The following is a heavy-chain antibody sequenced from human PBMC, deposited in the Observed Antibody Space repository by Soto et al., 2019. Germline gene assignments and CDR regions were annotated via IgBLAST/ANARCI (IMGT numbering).Heavy chain of an antibody. CDR2: IIPIFGTA. D-gene: IGHD1-1*01. CDR1: GGTFSGYA. J-gene: IGHJ6*02. V-gene: IGHV1-69*13. Sequence: SVKVSCKASGGTFSGYAISWVRQAPGQGLEWMGGIIPIFGTANYAQKFQGRVTITADESTSTAYMELSSLRSEDTAEYYCASNQLESLPNYYYYGMDVWGQGTTVTVSS. CDR3: ASNQLESLPNYYYYGMDV.